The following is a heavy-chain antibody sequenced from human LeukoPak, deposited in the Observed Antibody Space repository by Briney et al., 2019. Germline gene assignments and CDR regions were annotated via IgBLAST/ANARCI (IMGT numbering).Heavy chain of an antibody. CDR2: IYSGGST. J-gene: IGHJ4*02. CDR3: ARILWGIDY. CDR1: GFTVSSNY. D-gene: IGHD2/OR15-2a*01. V-gene: IGHV3-53*01. Sequence: GGSLRLSCAASGFTVSSNYMSWVRQAPGKGLEWVSVIYSGGSTYYADSVKGRVTISSAKSKNTLYLQMTSLRAEDTAVYYCARILWGIDYWGQGILVTVSS.